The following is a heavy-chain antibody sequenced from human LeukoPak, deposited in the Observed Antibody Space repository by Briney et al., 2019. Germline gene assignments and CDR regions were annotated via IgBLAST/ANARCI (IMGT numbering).Heavy chain of an antibody. J-gene: IGHJ4*02. CDR2: IIPIFGTA. V-gene: IGHV1-69*05. Sequence: ASVKVSCKASGGTFSSYAISWVRQAPGQGLEWMGGIIPIFGTANYAQKFQGRVTITTDESTSTAYMELSSLRSEDTAVYYCARSATGYRDYYFDYWGQGTLVTVSS. CDR1: GGTFSSYA. CDR3: ARSATGYRDYYFDY. D-gene: IGHD3-9*01.